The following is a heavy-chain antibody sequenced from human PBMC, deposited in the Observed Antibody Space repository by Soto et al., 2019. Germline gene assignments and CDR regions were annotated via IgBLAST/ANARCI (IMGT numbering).Heavy chain of an antibody. J-gene: IGHJ4*02. Sequence: PGGSLRLSCAASGFTFSSYEMNWIRQAPGKWLERVSYISSSGSTIYYADSVKGRFTISRDNAKNSLYLQMNSLRAEDTAVYYCAGGNQDYGDYVPYWGQGXLVTVSS. D-gene: IGHD4-17*01. CDR3: AGGNQDYGDYVPY. V-gene: IGHV3-48*03. CDR1: GFTFSSYE. CDR2: ISSSGSTI.